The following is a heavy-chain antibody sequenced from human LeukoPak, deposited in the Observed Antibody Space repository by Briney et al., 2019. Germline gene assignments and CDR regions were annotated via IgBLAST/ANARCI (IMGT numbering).Heavy chain of an antibody. CDR1: GFTVSSNY. CDR3: ARVMGYGSGSTTSWYFDL. J-gene: IGHJ2*01. D-gene: IGHD3-10*01. CDR2: IKQDGSEK. Sequence: PGGSLRLSCAASGFTVSSNYMSWVRQAPGKGLEWVANIKQDGSEKYYVDSVKGRFTISRDNAKNSLYLQMNSLRAEDTAVYYCARVMGYGSGSTTSWYFDLWGRGTLVTVSS. V-gene: IGHV3-7*01.